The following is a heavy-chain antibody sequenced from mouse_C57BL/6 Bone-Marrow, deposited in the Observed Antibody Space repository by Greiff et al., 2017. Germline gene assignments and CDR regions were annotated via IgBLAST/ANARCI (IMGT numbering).Heavy chain of an antibody. CDR1: GYTFTSYW. Sequence: VQLQQPGAELVMPGASVKLSCKASGYTFTSYWMHWVKQRPGQGLEWIGEIDPSDSYTNYNQKFKGKSTLTVAKSSSPAYMQLSSLTSEDSAVYYCALTGTPFAYWGQGTLVTVSA. CDR2: IDPSDSYT. CDR3: ALTGTPFAY. V-gene: IGHV1-69*01. J-gene: IGHJ3*01. D-gene: IGHD4-1*01.